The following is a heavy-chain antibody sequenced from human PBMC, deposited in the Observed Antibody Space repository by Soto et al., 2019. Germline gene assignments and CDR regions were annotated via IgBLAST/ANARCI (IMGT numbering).Heavy chain of an antibody. J-gene: IGHJ6*02. CDR2: ISSSSSYI. V-gene: IGHV3-21*01. D-gene: IGHD6-13*01. Sequence: GSLRLSCAASGFTFSSYSMNWVRQAPGKGPEWVSSISSSSSYIYYADSVKGRFTISRDNAKNSLYLQMNSLRAEDTAVYYCARDHSQQLVPGYYYYGMDVWGQGTTVTVSS. CDR3: ARDHSQQLVPGYYYYGMDV. CDR1: GFTFSSYS.